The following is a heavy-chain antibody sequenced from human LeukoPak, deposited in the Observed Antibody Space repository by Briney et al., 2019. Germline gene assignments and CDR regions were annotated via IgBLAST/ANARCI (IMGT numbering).Heavy chain of an antibody. Sequence: GGSLRLSCAASGFTFDEYAMHWVRQAPGKGLEWVSGISWNSGSIGYADSVKGRFTISRDNAKNSLYLQMHSLRAEDTAFSYCAKSPQRRTAMLAYWGQGTLVTVSS. CDR1: GFTFDEYA. CDR2: ISWNSGSI. D-gene: IGHD2-2*01. J-gene: IGHJ4*02. CDR3: AKSPQRRTAMLAY. V-gene: IGHV3-9*01.